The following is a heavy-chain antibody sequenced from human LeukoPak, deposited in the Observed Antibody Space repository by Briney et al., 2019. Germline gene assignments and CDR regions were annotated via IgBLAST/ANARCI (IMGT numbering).Heavy chain of an antibody. J-gene: IGHJ4*02. CDR1: GFTFDDYA. V-gene: IGHV3-9*01. CDR2: ISWNSGSI. Sequence: GRSLRLSCAASGFTFDDYAMHRVRQAPGKGLEWVSGISWNSGSIGYVDSVKGRFTISRDNAKNSLYLQMNSLRAEDTALYYCAKELSVAGTTNFDYWGQGTLVTVSS. CDR3: AKELSVAGTTNFDY. D-gene: IGHD6-19*01.